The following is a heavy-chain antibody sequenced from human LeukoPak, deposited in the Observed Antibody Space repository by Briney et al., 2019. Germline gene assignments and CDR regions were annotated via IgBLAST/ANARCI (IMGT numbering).Heavy chain of an antibody. D-gene: IGHD3-3*01. CDR1: GGSISSYY. CDR3: ARDRIVFGVVIPDV. CDR2: IYYSGST. J-gene: IGHJ6*04. V-gene: IGHV4-59*01. Sequence: SETLSLTCTVSGGSISSYYWSWIWQPPGKGLEWIGYIYYSGSTNYNPSLKSRVTISVDTSKNQFSLKLSSVTAADTAVYYCARDRIVFGVVIPDVWGKGTTVTVSS.